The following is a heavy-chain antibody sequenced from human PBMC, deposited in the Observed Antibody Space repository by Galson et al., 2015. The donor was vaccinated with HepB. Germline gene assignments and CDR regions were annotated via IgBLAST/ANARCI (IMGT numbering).Heavy chain of an antibody. CDR2: ISPADSDI. V-gene: IGHV5-51*03. CDR1: GYSFTSYW. D-gene: IGHD3-10*01. J-gene: IGHJ3*02. CDR3: ARVVDYHGSGGGAFDI. Sequence: QSGAEVKKPGESLKISCQGSGYSFTSYWIAWVRQMPGKGLEWMGLISPADSDIRYSPSFQGQVTISADKSTTTAYVQWSSLKASDTAIYYCARVVDYHGSGGGAFDIWGQGSMVTVYS.